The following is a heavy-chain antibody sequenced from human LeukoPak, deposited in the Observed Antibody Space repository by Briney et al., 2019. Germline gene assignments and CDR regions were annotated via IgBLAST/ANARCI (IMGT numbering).Heavy chain of an antibody. CDR1: GYTFTSDG. CDR3: ARWLVVVAATYYFDY. J-gene: IGHJ4*02. Sequence: ASVKVSCKASGYTFTSDGISWVRQAPGQGLEWMGWISAYNGNTNYAQKLQGRVTMTTDTSTSTAYMELRSLRSDDTAVYYCARWLVVVAATYYFDYWGQGTLVTVSS. D-gene: IGHD2-15*01. V-gene: IGHV1-18*01. CDR2: ISAYNGNT.